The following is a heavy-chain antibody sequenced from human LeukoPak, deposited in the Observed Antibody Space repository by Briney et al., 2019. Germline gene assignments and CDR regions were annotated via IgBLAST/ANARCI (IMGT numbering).Heavy chain of an antibody. J-gene: IGHJ4*02. Sequence: NASETLSLTCAVSGGSISSSNWWSWVRQPPGTGLEWIGEIYHSGSTNYNPSLKSRVTISIDTSKNQFSLKLTAVIAADTAVYYCARGGGAAGYNYEFDYWGQGTLVTVSS. V-gene: IGHV4-4*02. D-gene: IGHD5-24*01. CDR1: GGSISSSNW. CDR3: ARGGGAAGYNYEFDY. CDR2: IYHSGST.